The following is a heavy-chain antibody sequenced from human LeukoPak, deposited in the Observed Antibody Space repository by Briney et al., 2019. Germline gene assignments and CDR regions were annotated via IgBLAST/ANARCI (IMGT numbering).Heavy chain of an antibody. J-gene: IGHJ5*02. V-gene: IGHV1-24*01. Sequence: ASVKVSCKVSGYTLTELSMHWVRQAPGKGLEWMGGFDPEDGETIYAQKFQGRVTMTEDTSTDTAYMELGSLRSEDTAVYYCARGRFQQLTWRPKYWFDPWGQGTLVTVSS. CDR1: GYTLTELS. CDR2: FDPEDGET. D-gene: IGHD5-24*01. CDR3: ARGRFQQLTWRPKYWFDP.